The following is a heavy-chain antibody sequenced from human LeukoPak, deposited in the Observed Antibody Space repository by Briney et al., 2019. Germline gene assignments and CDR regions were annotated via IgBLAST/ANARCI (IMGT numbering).Heavy chain of an antibody. CDR3: AKVNDFWSGHFDY. V-gene: IGHV3-23*01. D-gene: IGHD3-3*01. CDR2: ISGSGGAT. Sequence: GGSLRLSCAASGFTFSSYAMSWVRQAPGKGLEWVSAISGSGGATYYADSAKGRFTISRDNSKNTLYLQMNSLRAEDTAVYYCAKVNDFWSGHFDYWGQGTLVTVSS. J-gene: IGHJ4*02. CDR1: GFTFSSYA.